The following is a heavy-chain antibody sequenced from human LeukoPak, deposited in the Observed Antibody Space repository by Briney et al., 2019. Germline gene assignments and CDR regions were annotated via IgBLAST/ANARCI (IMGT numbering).Heavy chain of an antibody. Sequence: GGSLRLSCTASGFTFSDYYMNWVRQAPGKGLEWVSYISSSGSTIYYADSVKGRFTISRDNAKNSVYLQMNSLRGDDTAVYYCARSQDFDWFEYYMDVWGKGTTVTISS. CDR3: ARSQDFDWFEYYMDV. J-gene: IGHJ6*03. D-gene: IGHD3-9*01. CDR1: GFTFSDYY. V-gene: IGHV3-11*04. CDR2: ISSSGSTI.